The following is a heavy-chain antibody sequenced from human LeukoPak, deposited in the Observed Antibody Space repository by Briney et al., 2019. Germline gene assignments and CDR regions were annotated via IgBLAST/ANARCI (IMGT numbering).Heavy chain of an antibody. CDR2: ISGSGGST. V-gene: IGHV3-23*01. Sequence: GGSLRLSCAASGFTFSSYAMSWVRQAPGKGLEWVSAISGSGGSTYYADSVKGRFTISRDNSRNTLYLQMSDLRAEDTAVYYCAKITMATTPNFWGQGTLVTVSS. J-gene: IGHJ4*02. CDR1: GFTFSSYA. D-gene: IGHD3-10*01. CDR3: AKITMATTPNF.